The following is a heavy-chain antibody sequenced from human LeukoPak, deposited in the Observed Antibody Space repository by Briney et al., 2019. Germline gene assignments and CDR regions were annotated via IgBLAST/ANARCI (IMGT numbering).Heavy chain of an antibody. CDR3: AREGIAAAGRRTLDY. CDR1: GGTFSSYA. V-gene: IGHV1-69*05. D-gene: IGHD6-13*01. Sequence: SVKVSCKASGGTFSSYAISWVRQAPGQGLKWMGRIIPIFGTANYAQKFQGRVTITTDESTSTAYMELSSLRSEDTAVYYCAREGIAAAGRRTLDYWGQGTLVTVSS. CDR2: IIPIFGTA. J-gene: IGHJ4*02.